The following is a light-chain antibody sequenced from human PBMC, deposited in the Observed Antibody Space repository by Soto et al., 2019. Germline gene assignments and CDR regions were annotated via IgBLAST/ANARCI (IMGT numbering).Light chain of an antibody. J-gene: IGLJ1*01. CDR3: AAWDASLNGYV. V-gene: IGLV1-44*01. Sequence: QPVLTKPPSGSGTPGQRVTISCSGSSSNIGSNTVNWYQQLPGTAPKLLIYSNNQRPSGVPDRFSGSKSGTSASLAISGLQSEDEADDYCAAWDASLNGYVFGTGTKVTVL. CDR2: SNN. CDR1: SSNIGSNT.